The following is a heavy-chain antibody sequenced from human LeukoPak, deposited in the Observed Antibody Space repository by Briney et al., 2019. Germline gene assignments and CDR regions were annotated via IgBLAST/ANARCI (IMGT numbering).Heavy chain of an antibody. CDR1: GGSISSYY. CDR3: ARLQGRWQLEYYFDY. Sequence: SETLSLTCTVSGGSISSYYWSWIRQPPGKGLEWIGYIYYSGSTNYNPSLKGRVTISVDTSKNQFSLKLSSVTAADTAVYYCARLQGRWQLEYYFDYWGQGTLVTVSS. D-gene: IGHD2-15*01. CDR2: IYYSGST. J-gene: IGHJ4*02. V-gene: IGHV4-59*01.